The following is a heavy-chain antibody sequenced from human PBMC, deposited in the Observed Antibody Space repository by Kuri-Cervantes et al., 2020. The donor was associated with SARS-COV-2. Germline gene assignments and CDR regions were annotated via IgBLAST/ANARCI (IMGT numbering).Heavy chain of an antibody. CDR1: GASISRSTFD. J-gene: IGHJ3*02. CDR3: ARDFRDGYIEALDT. Sequence: SETLTLTCPVSGASISRSTFDWSCVRQPPGMRLEWIGYSCYTGTISFSGSTKYIPSLKSQVTISMDTSKSQLSLKLKSVTAADTAIYYCARDFRDGYIEALDTWGRGTMVTVSS. D-gene: IGHD5-24*01. CDR2: SCYTGTISFSGST. V-gene: IGHV4-61*01.